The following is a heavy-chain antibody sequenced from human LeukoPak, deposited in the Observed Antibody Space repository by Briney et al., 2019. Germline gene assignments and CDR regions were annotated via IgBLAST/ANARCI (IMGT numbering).Heavy chain of an antibody. Sequence: ASVKVSCKASGYTFTSYGISWVRQAPGQGLEWMGWISAYNGNTNYAQRLQGRVTMTTDTSTSTAYMELRSLRSDDTAVYYCARGWPVCGGDCSYYFDYWGQGTLVTVSS. CDR1: GYTFTSYG. V-gene: IGHV1-18*04. CDR2: ISAYNGNT. J-gene: IGHJ4*02. D-gene: IGHD2-21*02. CDR3: ARGWPVCGGDCSYYFDY.